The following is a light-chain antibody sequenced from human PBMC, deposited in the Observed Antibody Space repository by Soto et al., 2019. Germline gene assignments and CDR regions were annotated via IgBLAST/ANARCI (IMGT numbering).Light chain of an antibody. CDR3: QQYGSSPGT. V-gene: IGKV3-20*01. CDR2: GAS. J-gene: IGKJ1*01. CDR1: QSVSSSC. Sequence: EIVLIQSPGTMSLSPGERVTLSCRASQSVSSSCLAWYQQKPGQAPRLLIYGASSRATGIPDRFSGSGSGTDFTLTISRLEPEDFAVYYCQQYGSSPGTFGQGTKVEIK.